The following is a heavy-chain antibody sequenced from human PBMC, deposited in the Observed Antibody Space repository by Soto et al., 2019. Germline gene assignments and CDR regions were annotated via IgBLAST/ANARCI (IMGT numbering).Heavy chain of an antibody. CDR1: GFTFSSYN. V-gene: IGHV3-21*01. D-gene: IGHD2-2*03. Sequence: LRLSCAASGFTFSSYNMKWVRQAPGKGLEWVSSISSSSSYIYYADSVKGRVTVSRDNARKSLFLQMNSLRAEDTAVYYCARDGLSDYYGMDVWGQGATVTVSS. CDR3: ARDGLSDYYGMDV. CDR2: ISSSSSYI. J-gene: IGHJ6*02.